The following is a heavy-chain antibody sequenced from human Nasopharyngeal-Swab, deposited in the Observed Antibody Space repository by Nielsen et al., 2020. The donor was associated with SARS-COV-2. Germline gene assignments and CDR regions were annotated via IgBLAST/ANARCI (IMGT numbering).Heavy chain of an antibody. Sequence: LRLSCTVSGGSISSSSYYWGWIRQHPGKGLEWIGYIYYSGSTYYNPSLKSRVTISVDTSKNQFSLKLSSVTAADTAVYYCARDQVVVVPAAMGGAFDIWGQGTMVTVSS. CDR2: IYYSGST. J-gene: IGHJ3*02. CDR1: GGSISSSSYY. V-gene: IGHV4-31*03. D-gene: IGHD2-2*01. CDR3: ARDQVVVVPAAMGGAFDI.